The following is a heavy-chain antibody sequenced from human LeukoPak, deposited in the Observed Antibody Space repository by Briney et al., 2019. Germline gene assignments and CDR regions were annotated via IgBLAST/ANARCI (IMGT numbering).Heavy chain of an antibody. CDR2: INPSGGST. Sequence: ASVKVSCKASGYTFTSYYIHWVRQAPGQGLDWMGIINPSGGSTSYAQKFQGRVTMTRDTSTSTVYMELSSLRSEDTAVYYCARDAEWEPTDYWGQGTLVPVSS. J-gene: IGHJ4*02. V-gene: IGHV1-46*01. CDR3: ARDAEWEPTDY. CDR1: GYTFTSYY. D-gene: IGHD1-26*01.